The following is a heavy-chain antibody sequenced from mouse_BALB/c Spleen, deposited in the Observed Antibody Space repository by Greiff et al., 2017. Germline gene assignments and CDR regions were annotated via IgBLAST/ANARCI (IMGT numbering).Heavy chain of an antibody. J-gene: IGHJ2*01. Sequence: LQESGPELVKPGASVKMSCKASGYTFTSYVMHWVKQKPGQGLEWIGYINPYNDGTKYNEKFKGKATLTSDKSSSTAYMELSSLTSEDSAVYYCARDPLHYYGSSPDYWGQGTTLTVSS. CDR1: GYTFTSYV. D-gene: IGHD1-1*01. CDR2: INPYNDGT. CDR3: ARDPLHYYGSSPDY. V-gene: IGHV1-14*01.